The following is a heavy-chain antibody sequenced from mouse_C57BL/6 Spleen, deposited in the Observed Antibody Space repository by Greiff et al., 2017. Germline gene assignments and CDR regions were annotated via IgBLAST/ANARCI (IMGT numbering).Heavy chain of an antibody. J-gene: IGHJ4*01. D-gene: IGHD3-2*02. CDR3: ARDQEDAMDY. Sequence: EVKLVESGGGLVKPGGSLKLSCAASGFTFSSYAMSWVRQTPEKRLEWVATLSDGGSYTYYPDNVKGRFTISRDNAKNNLYLQMSHLKSEDTAMYHCARDQEDAMDYWGQGTSVTVSS. V-gene: IGHV5-4*01. CDR2: LSDGGSYT. CDR1: GFTFSSYA.